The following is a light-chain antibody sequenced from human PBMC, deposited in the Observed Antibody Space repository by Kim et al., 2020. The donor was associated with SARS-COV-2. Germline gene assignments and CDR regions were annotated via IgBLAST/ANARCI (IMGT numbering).Light chain of an antibody. V-gene: IGKV3-20*01. Sequence: EIVLTQSPGTLSLSPGERATLSCRASQSVSSSYLAWYQQKPGQAPRLLIYGASSRATGIPERFSGSGSGTDFTLTINRLEPEDFAVYFCQQYGNSPPVTFGGGTKVDIK. J-gene: IGKJ4*01. CDR2: GAS. CDR3: QQYGNSPPVT. CDR1: QSVSSSY.